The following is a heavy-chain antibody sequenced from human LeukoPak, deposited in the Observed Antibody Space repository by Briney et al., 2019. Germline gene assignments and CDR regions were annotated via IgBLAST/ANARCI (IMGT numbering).Heavy chain of an antibody. V-gene: IGHV4-34*01. D-gene: IGHD2-2*01. CDR2: INHSGST. J-gene: IGHJ4*02. CDR3: ARVPYCSSTSCYPYYFDY. Sequence: SETLSLTCAVYGGSFSGYDWSWIRQPPGKGLEWIGEINHSGSTNYNPSLKSRVTISIDTSKNQFSLKLSSVTAADTAVYYCARVPYCSSTSCYPYYFDYWGQGTLVTVSS. CDR1: GGSFSGYD.